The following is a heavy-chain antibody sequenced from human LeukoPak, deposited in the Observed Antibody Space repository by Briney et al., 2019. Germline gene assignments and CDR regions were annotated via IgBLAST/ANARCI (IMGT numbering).Heavy chain of an antibody. CDR3: LRDLNWSLDQ. J-gene: IGHJ4*02. CDR1: EFTFSNYM. Sequence: GGSLRLSCAASEFTFSNYMMHWVRQAPGKGLVWVSRIKSDGITITYADSVKGRFTISRDNAKNTLYLQMNSLRAEDTAVYYCLRDLNWSLDQWGQGTLVTVSS. V-gene: IGHV3-74*01. D-gene: IGHD1-20*01. CDR2: IKSDGITI.